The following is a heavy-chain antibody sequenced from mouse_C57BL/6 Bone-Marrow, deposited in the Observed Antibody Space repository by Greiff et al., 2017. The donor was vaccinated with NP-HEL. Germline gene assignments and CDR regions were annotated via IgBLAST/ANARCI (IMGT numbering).Heavy chain of an antibody. CDR2: INPNNGGT. J-gene: IGHJ4*01. Sequence: EVQLQQSGPELVKPGASVKIPCKASGYTFTDYNMDWVKQSHGKSLEWIGDINPNNGGTIYNQKFKGKATLTVDKSSSTAYMELRSLTSEDTAVYYCARAGIRPTTVVATGTMDYWGQGTSVTVSS. CDR1: GYTFTDYN. CDR3: ARAGIRPTTVVATGTMDY. D-gene: IGHD1-1*01. V-gene: IGHV1-18*01.